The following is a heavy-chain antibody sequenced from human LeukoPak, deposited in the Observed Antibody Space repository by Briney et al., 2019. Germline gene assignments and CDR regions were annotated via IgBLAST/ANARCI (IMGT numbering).Heavy chain of an antibody. CDR2: IWYDGSNK. Sequence: GGSLRLSCAASGFTFSNYGMHWVRQAPGKGLEWVAVIWYDGSNKCYADSVKGRFTIPRDNSRNTLYLQMDSLRAEDTAVYYCAKDRGNYYYGMDVWGQGTTVTVSS. D-gene: IGHD1-26*01. J-gene: IGHJ6*02. CDR3: AKDRGNYYYGMDV. V-gene: IGHV3-30*02. CDR1: GFTFSNYG.